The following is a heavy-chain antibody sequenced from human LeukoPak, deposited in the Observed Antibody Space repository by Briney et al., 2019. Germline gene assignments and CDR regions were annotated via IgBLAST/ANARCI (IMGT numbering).Heavy chain of an antibody. J-gene: IGHJ4*01. Sequence: PSETLSLTCTVSGGSISSYYWSWIRQPPGKGLEWIGYIYYSGSTNCNPSLKSRVTISVDTSKNQFSLKLSSVTAADTAVYYCARSDFWSGLEDYFDYWGQEPWSPSPQ. CDR2: IYYSGST. V-gene: IGHV4-59*01. CDR3: ARSDFWSGLEDYFDY. D-gene: IGHD3-3*01. CDR1: GGSISSYY.